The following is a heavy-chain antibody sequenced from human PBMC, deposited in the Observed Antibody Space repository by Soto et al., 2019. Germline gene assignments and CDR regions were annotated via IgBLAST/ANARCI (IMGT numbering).Heavy chain of an antibody. CDR1: GGTVSRDSNF. CDR2: IYYSGPT. Sequence: PSETLSLTCTVSGGTVSRDSNFWSWIRQPPGKGLEWIGYIYYSGPTRYNPSLESRVTISIDSSKNQVSLNLTSVTAADTAVYYCARVASHSAHWGRGTLVTV. D-gene: IGHD2-15*01. CDR3: ARVASHSAH. V-gene: IGHV4-61*01. J-gene: IGHJ4*01.